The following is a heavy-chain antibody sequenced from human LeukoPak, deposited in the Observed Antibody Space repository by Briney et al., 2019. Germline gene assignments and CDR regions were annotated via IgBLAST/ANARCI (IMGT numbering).Heavy chain of an antibody. Sequence: QSGGSLRLSCAASGFTFGSCSMNWVRQAPGKGLEWVSHISPGSGTIYYADSVKGRFTISRDNTKGSLYLQMNSLRAEDTAVYYCARAAIFGWFDPWGQGTLVTVSS. CDR2: ISPGSGTI. V-gene: IGHV3-48*01. CDR1: GFTFGSCS. D-gene: IGHD3-9*01. J-gene: IGHJ5*02. CDR3: ARAAIFGWFDP.